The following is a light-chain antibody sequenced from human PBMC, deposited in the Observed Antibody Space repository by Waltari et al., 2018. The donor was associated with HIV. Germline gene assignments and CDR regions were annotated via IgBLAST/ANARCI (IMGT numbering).Light chain of an antibody. CDR1: QSISNW. CDR2: AAS. Sequence: DIQMTQSPSILSASVGDRVTITCRASQSISNWLTWYQQKPGKAPKLLIYAASTLGRWVPSSFSGSGSGTEFTLTISILQPDDFAAYYCQQYDIYPYTFGQGTKLEIK. J-gene: IGKJ2*01. CDR3: QQYDIYPYT. V-gene: IGKV1-5*03.